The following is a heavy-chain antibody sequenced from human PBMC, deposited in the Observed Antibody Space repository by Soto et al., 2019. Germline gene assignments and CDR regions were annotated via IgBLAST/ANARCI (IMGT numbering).Heavy chain of an antibody. D-gene: IGHD3-10*01. CDR1: GYTFTGYY. J-gene: IGHJ6*02. Sequence: ASVKVSCKGSGYTFTGYYMHWVRQAPGQGLEWMGWINPNSGGTNYAQKFQGRVTMTRDTSISTAYMELSRLRSDDTAVYYCATSGRATYYYGSGSYPADMDVWGQGDTVTVSS. CDR2: INPNSGGT. CDR3: ATSGRATYYYGSGSYPADMDV. V-gene: IGHV1-2*02.